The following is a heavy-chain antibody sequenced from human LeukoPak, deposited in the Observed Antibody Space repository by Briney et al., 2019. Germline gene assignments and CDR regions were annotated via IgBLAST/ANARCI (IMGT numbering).Heavy chain of an antibody. Sequence: GGSLRLSCAASGFTFSSYVLSWVRQTPGKGLEWVSTISVTGGSSYYADPVKGRFTISRDNSKNTLFLQMSSLRADDTAVYYCAKWGNIVVVPAPMGYYYGMDVWGQGTTVTVSS. CDR3: AKWGNIVVVPAPMGYYYGMDV. D-gene: IGHD2-2*01. V-gene: IGHV3-23*01. CDR2: ISVTGGSS. J-gene: IGHJ6*02. CDR1: GFTFSSYV.